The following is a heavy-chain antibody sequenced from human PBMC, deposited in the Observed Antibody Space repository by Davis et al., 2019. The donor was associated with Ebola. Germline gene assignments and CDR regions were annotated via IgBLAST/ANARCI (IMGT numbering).Heavy chain of an antibody. Sequence: LRLSCAISGDSVSNNRAAWNWIRQSPSRGLEWLGRTYYRSKWFFDYAESVKSRMAIDPDTSKNQFSLHLKSVSPEDTAVYYCTRDPPGDQSYDIWGQGTTVTVSS. CDR2: TYYRSKWFF. CDR3: TRDPPGDQSYDI. D-gene: IGHD3-16*01. CDR1: GDSVSNNRAA. J-gene: IGHJ3*02. V-gene: IGHV6-1*01.